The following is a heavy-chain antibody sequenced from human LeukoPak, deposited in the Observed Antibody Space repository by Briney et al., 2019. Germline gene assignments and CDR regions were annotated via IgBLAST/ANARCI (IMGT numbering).Heavy chain of an antibody. CDR2: IWYDGSNK. D-gene: IGHD6-13*01. CDR1: GFTFSSYA. J-gene: IGHJ4*02. CDR3: ARGEIAAAADY. Sequence: QAGGSLRLSCAASGFTFSSYAMSWVRQAPGKGLEWVAVIWYDGSNKYYADSVKGRFTISRDNSKNTLYLQMNSLRAEDTAVYYCARGEIAAAADYWGQGTLVTVSS. V-gene: IGHV3-33*08.